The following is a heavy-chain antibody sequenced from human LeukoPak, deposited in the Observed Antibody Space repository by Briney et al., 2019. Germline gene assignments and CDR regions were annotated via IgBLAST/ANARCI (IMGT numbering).Heavy chain of an antibody. CDR3: ARDRPTGASRVFVVE. J-gene: IGHJ4*02. D-gene: IGHD2-15*01. V-gene: IGHV3-21*01. CDR1: GFTFRTYA. CDR2: MSSGSSYI. Sequence: GESLRLSCTASGFTFRTYAMTWVRQAPGKGLEWISSMSSGSSYIYYADSVRGRFTISRDNAKHSLSLEMNNPRAEDTAMYYCARDRPTGASRVFVVEWGQGTLVTVSS.